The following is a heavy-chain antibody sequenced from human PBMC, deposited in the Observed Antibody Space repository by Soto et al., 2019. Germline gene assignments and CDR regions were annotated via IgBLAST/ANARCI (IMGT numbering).Heavy chain of an antibody. CDR3: ARVPTIAAAGRDYYYGMDV. Sequence: GGSLRLSCAASGFTFSSYSMNWVRQAPGKGLEWVSSISSSSSYIYYADSVKGRFTISRDNAKNSLYLQMNSLRAEDTAVYYCARVPTIAAAGRDYYYGMDVWGQGTTVTVSS. J-gene: IGHJ6*02. D-gene: IGHD6-13*01. CDR1: GFTFSSYS. CDR2: ISSSSSYI. V-gene: IGHV3-21*01.